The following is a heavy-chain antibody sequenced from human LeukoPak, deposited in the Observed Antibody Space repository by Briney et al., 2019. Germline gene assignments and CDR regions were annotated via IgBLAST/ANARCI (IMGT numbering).Heavy chain of an antibody. D-gene: IGHD5-24*01. CDR3: TTEGEMATNLDY. V-gene: IGHV3-15*01. J-gene: IGHJ4*02. CDR1: GFTFSTAW. CDR2: IKSKTDGGTT. Sequence: PGGSLRLSCAATGFTFSTAWMSWVRQAPGKGLEWVGRIKSKTDGGTTDYAAPVKGRFTISRDDSKNTLYLQMNSLKTEDTAVYYCTTEGEMATNLDYWGQGTLVTVSS.